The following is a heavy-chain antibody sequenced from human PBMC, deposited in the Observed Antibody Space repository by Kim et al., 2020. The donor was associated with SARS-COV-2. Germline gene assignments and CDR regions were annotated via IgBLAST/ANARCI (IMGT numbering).Heavy chain of an antibody. CDR2: ISYDGSNK. Sequence: GGSLRLSCAASGFTFSSYGMHWVRQAPGKGLEWVAVISYDGSNKYYADSVKGRFTISRDNSKNTLYLQMNSLRAEDTAVYYCAKGTTLGIAVAGTLYYFDYWGQGTLVTVSS. CDR3: AKGTTLGIAVAGTLYYFDY. D-gene: IGHD6-19*01. J-gene: IGHJ4*02. V-gene: IGHV3-30*18. CDR1: GFTFSSYG.